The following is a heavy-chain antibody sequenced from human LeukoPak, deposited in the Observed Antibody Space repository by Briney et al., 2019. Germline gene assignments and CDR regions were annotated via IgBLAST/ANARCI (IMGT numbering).Heavy chain of an antibody. D-gene: IGHD3-22*01. Sequence: PGGSLTLSCAVSGFTFSNAWMSWVRQAPGKGLEWVGRIKSKTDGGTTHYAAPVKGRFTISRDDSKNTLYLQMNSLKTEDTAVYYCTRRYNYDSSGYYYVRDAFDIWGQGTMVTVSS. J-gene: IGHJ3*02. CDR1: GFTFSNAW. V-gene: IGHV3-15*01. CDR2: IKSKTDGGTT. CDR3: TRRYNYDSSGYYYVRDAFDI.